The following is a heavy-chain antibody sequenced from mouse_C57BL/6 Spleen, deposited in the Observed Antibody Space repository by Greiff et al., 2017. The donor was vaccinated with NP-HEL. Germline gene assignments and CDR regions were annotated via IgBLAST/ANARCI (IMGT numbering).Heavy chain of an antibody. Sequence: QVQLQQPGAELVRPGSSVKLSCKASGYTFTSYWMHWVKQRPIHGLEWIGNIDPSDSETHSNQKFKDKATLTVDKSSSTAYMQLSSLTSEDSAVYDCAREADSSGLYFDYWGQGTTLTVSS. CDR3: AREADSSGLYFDY. CDR2: IDPSDSET. V-gene: IGHV1-52*01. J-gene: IGHJ2*01. CDR1: GYTFTSYW. D-gene: IGHD3-2*02.